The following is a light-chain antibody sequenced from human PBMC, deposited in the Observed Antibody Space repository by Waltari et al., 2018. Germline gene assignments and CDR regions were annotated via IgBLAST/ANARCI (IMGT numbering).Light chain of an antibody. CDR1: TNIEAGYD. Sequence: QSVLTPPPPVSGAPGQRVTISCSTNIEAGYDVHWYQQLKGTAPKLLIYSNNNPPSGVPYRFAGSTSGTSASLAITGLQAEDAADYYCQSYDGSQVVFGGGTKLTVL. CDR3: QSYDGSQVV. V-gene: IGLV1-40*01. CDR2: SNN. J-gene: IGLJ2*01.